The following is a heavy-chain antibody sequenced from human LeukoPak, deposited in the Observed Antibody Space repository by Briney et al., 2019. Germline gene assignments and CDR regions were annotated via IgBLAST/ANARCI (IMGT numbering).Heavy chain of an antibody. CDR1: GFTFSSYG. D-gene: IGHD3-3*01. J-gene: IGHJ6*02. CDR2: ISYDGSNK. CDR3: AKDPYYDFWSGYYDYYYYGMDV. V-gene: IGHV3-30*18. Sequence: GGSLRLSCAASGFTFSSYGMHWVRQAPGKGLEWVAVISYDGSNKYYADSVKGRFTISRDNSKNTLYLQMNSLRAEDTAVYYCAKDPYYDFWSGYYDYYYYGMDVWGQGTTVTVSS.